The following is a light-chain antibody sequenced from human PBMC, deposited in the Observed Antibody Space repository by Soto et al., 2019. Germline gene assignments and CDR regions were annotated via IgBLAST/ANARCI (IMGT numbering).Light chain of an antibody. CDR1: QSISSY. J-gene: IGKJ2*02. V-gene: IGKV1-39*01. CDR3: QQSYSTPRT. CDR2: AAS. Sequence: DIQMTQSPSSLSASVGDRVTITRRASQSISSYLNWYQQKPGKAPKLLIFAASSLQSGVPSGFSGSGTGTDFTLTISNLQPEDFATYYCQQSYSTPRTFGQGNKLEIK.